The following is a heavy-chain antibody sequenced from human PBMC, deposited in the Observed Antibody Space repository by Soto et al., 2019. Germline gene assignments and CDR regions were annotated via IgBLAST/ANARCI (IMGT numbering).Heavy chain of an antibody. V-gene: IGHV5-10-1*01. Sequence: GESLKISCKASGHSFTDYWISWVRQMPGKGLEWMARIDPSDSYTNYSPSFQGHVTISADKSLNTAFLQWSSLKASDSAMYYCARLSFFAGLKGGGYYGMDVWGQGTTVTVSS. CDR2: IDPSDSYT. CDR3: ARLSFFAGLKGGGYYGMDV. D-gene: IGHD3-3*01. J-gene: IGHJ6*02. CDR1: GHSFTDYW.